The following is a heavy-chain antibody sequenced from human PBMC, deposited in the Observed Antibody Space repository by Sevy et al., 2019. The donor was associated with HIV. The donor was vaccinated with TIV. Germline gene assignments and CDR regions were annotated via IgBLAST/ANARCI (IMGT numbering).Heavy chain of an antibody. Sequence: GGSLRLSCAASGFTFSNYFMNWVRQAPGKGLEWVSSISSGSSYIFYADSLKGRFTISRDNSKNALYLQMNSLRAEDTAVYYCARLSSCGGDCYYFDYWGQGTLVTVSS. D-gene: IGHD2-21*02. J-gene: IGHJ4*02. CDR1: GFTFSNYF. CDR2: ISSGSSYI. CDR3: ARLSSCGGDCYYFDY. V-gene: IGHV3-21*01.